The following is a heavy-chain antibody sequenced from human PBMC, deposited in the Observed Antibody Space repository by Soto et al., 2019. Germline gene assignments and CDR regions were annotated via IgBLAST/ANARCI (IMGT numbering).Heavy chain of an antibody. CDR1: GYTFTSYG. D-gene: IGHD6-13*01. J-gene: IGHJ5*02. Sequence: ASVKFYCKASGYTFTSYGIHWVRQAPGKRLEWMGWINAANGDTKYSPKFQGRVTITRDTSASTAYMELSSLRSEDTAVYYCVRRHVSATGIDWFDPWGQGTLVTVSS. CDR3: VRRHVSATGIDWFDP. CDR2: INAANGDT. V-gene: IGHV1-3*01.